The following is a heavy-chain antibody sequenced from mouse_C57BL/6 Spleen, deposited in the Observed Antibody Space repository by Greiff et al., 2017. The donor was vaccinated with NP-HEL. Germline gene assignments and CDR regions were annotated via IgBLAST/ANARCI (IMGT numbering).Heavy chain of an antibody. CDR2: IWSGGST. J-gene: IGHJ3*01. Sequence: VQLQQSGPGLVQPSQSLSITCTVSGFSLTSYGVHWVRQSPGKGLEWLGVIWSGGSTDYNAAFISRLSISKDNSTSQVFFKMNSLQADDTAIYYCARNFAYWGQGTLVTVSA. CDR1: GFSLTSYG. CDR3: ARNFAY. V-gene: IGHV2-2*01.